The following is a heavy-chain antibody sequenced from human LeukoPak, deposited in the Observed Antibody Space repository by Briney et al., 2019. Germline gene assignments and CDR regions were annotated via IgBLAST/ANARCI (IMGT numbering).Heavy chain of an antibody. J-gene: IGHJ4*02. V-gene: IGHV4-34*01. Sequence: SETLSLTCAVYGGSFSGYYWSWIRQPPGKGLEWIGEINHSGSTNYNPSLKSRVTISVDTSKNQFSLKLSSVTAADTAVYYCARGPYYDSSGYPDYWGQGTLVTVSS. D-gene: IGHD3-22*01. CDR1: GGSFSGYY. CDR3: ARGPYYDSSGYPDY. CDR2: INHSGST.